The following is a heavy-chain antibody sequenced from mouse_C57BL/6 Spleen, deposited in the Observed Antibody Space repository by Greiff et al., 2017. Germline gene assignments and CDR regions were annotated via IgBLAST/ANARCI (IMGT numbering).Heavy chain of an antibody. CDR2: INPGSGGT. J-gene: IGHJ4*01. Sequence: QVQLQQSGAELVRPGTSVKVSCKASGYAFTNYLIEWVKQRPGQGLEWIGVINPGSGGTNYNEKFKGKATLTADKSSSTAYMQLSSLTSEDSAVYFCARPYGSSSYYARDYWGQGTSVTVSS. D-gene: IGHD1-1*01. CDR1: GYAFTNYL. V-gene: IGHV1-54*01. CDR3: ARPYGSSSYYARDY.